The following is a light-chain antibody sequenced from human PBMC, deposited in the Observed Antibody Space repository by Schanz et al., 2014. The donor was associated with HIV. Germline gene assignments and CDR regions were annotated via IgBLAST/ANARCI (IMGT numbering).Light chain of an antibody. CDR2: KTS. CDR3: QQYHGYSRT. J-gene: IGKJ1*01. Sequence: DIQATQSPSTLSASVGDRVTITCRASQSLYNWLAWYQQKPGNAPKLLIYKTSNLESGVPSRFSGSGSGTEFTLTISSLQPDDFATYYCQQYHGYSRTFGQGTKVEIK. CDR1: QSLYNW. V-gene: IGKV1-5*03.